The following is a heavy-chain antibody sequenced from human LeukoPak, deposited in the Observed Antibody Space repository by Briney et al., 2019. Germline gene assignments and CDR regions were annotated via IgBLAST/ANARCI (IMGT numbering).Heavy chain of an antibody. V-gene: IGHV3-21*01. CDR3: ARGVAVYSKGGVDP. D-gene: IGHD4-11*01. CDR1: GFTFSSYS. Sequence: GGSLRLSCAASGFTFSSYSMNWVRQAPGKGLEWVSSISSSSSYIYYADSVKGRFTISRDNAKNSLYLQMNSLRAEDTAVYYCARGVAVYSKGGVDPCGQGTLVTVSS. J-gene: IGHJ5*02. CDR2: ISSSSSYI.